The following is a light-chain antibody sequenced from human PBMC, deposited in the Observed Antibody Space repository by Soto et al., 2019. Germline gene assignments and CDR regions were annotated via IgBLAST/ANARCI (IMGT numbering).Light chain of an antibody. V-gene: IGLV2-14*01. CDR3: CSYTTSSTVV. Sequence: QSVLTQPASVSGSPGQSITISCTGTSSDVGAYNYVSWYQRYPGKAPKVMIYDVSNRPSGVSNRFSGSKSGNTASLTISGLQAEDEADYYCCSYTTSSTVVFGGGTKLTVL. J-gene: IGLJ2*01. CDR2: DVS. CDR1: SSDVGAYNY.